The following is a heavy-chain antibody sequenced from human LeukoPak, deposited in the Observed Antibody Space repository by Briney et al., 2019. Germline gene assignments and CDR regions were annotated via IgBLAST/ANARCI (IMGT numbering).Heavy chain of an antibody. CDR3: ARGGTYNDILSFDP. CDR1: GGSISYYY. V-gene: IGHV4-59*01. Sequence: SETLSLTCTVSGGSISYYYWTWLLQSPAKGLEWIGQIYYTGRTYYNPSLERRVTISLDTSTIQFSLIVTSVTAADTAMYYCARGGTYNDILSFDPWGQGTLVSVSS. J-gene: IGHJ5*02. D-gene: IGHD3-9*01. CDR2: IYYTGRT.